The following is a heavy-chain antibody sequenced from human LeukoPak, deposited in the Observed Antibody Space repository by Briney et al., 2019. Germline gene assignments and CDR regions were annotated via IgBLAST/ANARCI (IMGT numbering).Heavy chain of an antibody. V-gene: IGHV3-30*04. CDR2: ISYDGSNK. CDR1: GFTFSSYA. J-gene: IGHJ4*02. D-gene: IGHD6-13*01. CDR3: ARGPYSSSWYALHLDY. Sequence: PGGSLRLSCAASGFTFSSYAMHWVRQAPGKGLEWVAVISYDGSNKYYADSVKGRFTISRDNSKNTLYLQMNSLRAEDTAVYYCARGPYSSSWYALHLDYWGQGTLVTVSS.